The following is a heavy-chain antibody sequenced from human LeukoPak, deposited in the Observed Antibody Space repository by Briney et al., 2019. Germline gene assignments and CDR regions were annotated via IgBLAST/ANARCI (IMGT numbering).Heavy chain of an antibody. CDR2: IYSGGST. Sequence: GGSLRLSCAASGFTVSSNYMSWVRQAPGKGLGWVSVIYSGGSTYYADSVKGRFTISRDNSKNTLYLQMDSLRAEDTAVYYCARSSYDILTGSHYFDYWGQGTLVTVSS. J-gene: IGHJ4*02. CDR3: ARSSYDILTGSHYFDY. V-gene: IGHV3-53*01. D-gene: IGHD3-9*01. CDR1: GFTVSSNY.